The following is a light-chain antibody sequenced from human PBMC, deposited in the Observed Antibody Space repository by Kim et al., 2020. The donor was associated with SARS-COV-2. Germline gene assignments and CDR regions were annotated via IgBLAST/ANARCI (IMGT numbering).Light chain of an antibody. CDR1: SSDVGKYDR. CDR3: CSYTNTDTWI. Sequence: GQSGTIACTGTSSDVGKYDRVSWYQQYPGKAPRLIIYQDNNRPSGVSNRFSGSKSGNTASLTISGLQAEDEADYYCCSYTNTDTWIFGGGTKLTVL. CDR2: QDN. J-gene: IGLJ2*01. V-gene: IGLV2-14*02.